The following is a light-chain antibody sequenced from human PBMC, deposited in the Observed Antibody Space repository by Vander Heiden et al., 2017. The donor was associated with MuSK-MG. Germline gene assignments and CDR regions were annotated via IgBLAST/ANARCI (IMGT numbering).Light chain of an antibody. CDR1: QSIAGN. V-gene: IGKV3-15*01. CDR3: QHHNHGHPFLS. Sequence: EIIMTQSPATLSVSLGERATLFCRASQSIAGNLAWYQQKPGQAPRLVIYGASTRATGITARFSGSGDGTEFTLTISSRQSEDFAAYYCQHHNHGHPFLSFGGGSKVEI. J-gene: IGKJ4*01. CDR2: GAS.